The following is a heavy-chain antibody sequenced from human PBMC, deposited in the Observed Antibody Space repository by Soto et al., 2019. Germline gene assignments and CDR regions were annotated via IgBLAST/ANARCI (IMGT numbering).Heavy chain of an antibody. D-gene: IGHD3-3*01. Sequence: ETLSLTCAVSGYSISSGYYWCWIRQPPGKGLEWIGSIYHSGSTYYNPSLKSRVTISVDTSKNQFSLKLSSVTAADTAVYYCARETEEVTIFGVVITSYFDYWGQGTLVTVSS. CDR1: GYSISSGYY. V-gene: IGHV4-38-2*02. J-gene: IGHJ4*02. CDR3: ARETEEVTIFGVVITSYFDY. CDR2: IYHSGST.